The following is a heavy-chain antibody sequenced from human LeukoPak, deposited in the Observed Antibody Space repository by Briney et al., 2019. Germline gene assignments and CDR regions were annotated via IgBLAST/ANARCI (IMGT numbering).Heavy chain of an antibody. V-gene: IGHV3-11*04. D-gene: IGHD3-22*01. CDR2: ISSSGSTI. J-gene: IGHJ4*02. Sequence: GGSLRLSCAASGFTFSDYYMSWIRQAPGKGLEWVSYISSSGSTIYYADSVKGRSTISRDNAKNSLYLQMNSLRAEDTAVYYCARSEGDYYDSSGYYYPRYYFDYWGQGTLVTVSS. CDR3: ARSEGDYYDSSGYYYPRYYFDY. CDR1: GFTFSDYY.